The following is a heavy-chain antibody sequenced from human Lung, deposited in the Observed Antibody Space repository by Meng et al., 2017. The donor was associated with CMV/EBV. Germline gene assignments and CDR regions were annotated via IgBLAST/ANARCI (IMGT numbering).Heavy chain of an antibody. J-gene: IGHJ6*02. CDR2: INSDGDT. D-gene: IGHD3/OR15-3a*01. CDR1: GFAFSSYD. V-gene: IGHV3-13*01. Sequence: GGSLRLSCAASGFAFSSYDMHWVRQGTGKGLEWVSNINSDGDTFYTGSVKGRFTISRVHAKNSLYHQMTSLRAGDKAVYYCVRGKAWFLDFCCMDVWGQGTTVTVSS. CDR3: VRGKAWFLDFCCMDV.